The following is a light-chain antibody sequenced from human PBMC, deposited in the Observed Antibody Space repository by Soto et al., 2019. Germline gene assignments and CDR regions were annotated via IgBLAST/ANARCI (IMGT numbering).Light chain of an antibody. CDR1: QGIINY. CDR2: GAS. J-gene: IGKJ3*01. Sequence: IQLTQSPSSLSASVGDRVTITCRASQGIINYLAWYQQKPGKAPKLLIYGASTLQSGVPSRFGGSGSGTDFTLIVSSLQLVDFATYYCQQLFMYPPTFGSGTKVDIK. CDR3: QQLFMYPPT. V-gene: IGKV1-9*01.